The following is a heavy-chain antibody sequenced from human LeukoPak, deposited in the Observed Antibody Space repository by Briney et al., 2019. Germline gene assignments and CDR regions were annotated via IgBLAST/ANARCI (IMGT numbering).Heavy chain of an antibody. CDR1: GFTLSTYG. D-gene: IGHD3-3*01. V-gene: IGHV3-30*02. J-gene: IGHJ5*02. CDR2: IRYDGSNK. Sequence: PGGSLRLSCAASGFTLSTYGMHWVRRAPGKGPEWVAFIRYDGSNKYYADSVKGRFTISRDNSKNTLYLQMNSLKAEDTAVYYCAKDMAGYDFWSGGFDPWGQGTLVTVSS. CDR3: AKDMAGYDFWSGGFDP.